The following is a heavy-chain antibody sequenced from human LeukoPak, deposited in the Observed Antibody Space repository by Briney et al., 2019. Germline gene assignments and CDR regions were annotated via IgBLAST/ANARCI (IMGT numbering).Heavy chain of an antibody. V-gene: IGHV3-7*01. D-gene: IGHD4-23*01. CDR1: GFTFSSYW. CDR2: IKLDGSEN. Sequence: GGSLRLSCAASGFTFSSYWMSWVRQAPGKGLEWVANIKLDGSENNYVGSVKGRFTVSRDNAENTLYLHMNSLRAEDTAMYHCTRVRGDYGGTSDFWGQGTLVTVSS. J-gene: IGHJ4*02. CDR3: TRVRGDYGGTSDF.